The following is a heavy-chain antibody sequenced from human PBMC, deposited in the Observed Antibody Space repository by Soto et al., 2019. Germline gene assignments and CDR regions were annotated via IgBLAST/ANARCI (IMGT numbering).Heavy chain of an antibody. CDR3: ARQGGYGDYVGDNWFDP. J-gene: IGHJ5*02. V-gene: IGHV4-39*01. CDR2: IYYIGTT. Sequence: QLQLQESGPGLVKPSETLSLTCTVSGGSISSSSYYWGWIRQPPGKGLEWIGNIYYIGTTYYNLSLKSRATISVDTSKSQFSLKLSSVTAADTAVYYCARQGGYGDYVGDNWFDPWGQGTLVTVSS. D-gene: IGHD4-17*01. CDR1: GGSISSSSYY.